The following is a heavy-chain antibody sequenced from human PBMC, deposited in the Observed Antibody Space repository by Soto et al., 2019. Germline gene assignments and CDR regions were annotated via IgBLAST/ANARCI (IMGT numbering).Heavy chain of an antibody. CDR3: ARKFRGDFYFDY. Sequence: EVQLVESGGGLVQPGGSLRLSCAASGFIFSNYWMSWVRQAPGKGLEWVANIKRDGSEKYYVDSVKGRFTISRDNGKNSLFLQMNSLRAEDTAVYYCARKFRGDFYFDYWGQGNLVTVSS. CDR2: IKRDGSEK. CDR1: GFIFSNYW. V-gene: IGHV3-7*01. J-gene: IGHJ4*02. D-gene: IGHD2-21*02.